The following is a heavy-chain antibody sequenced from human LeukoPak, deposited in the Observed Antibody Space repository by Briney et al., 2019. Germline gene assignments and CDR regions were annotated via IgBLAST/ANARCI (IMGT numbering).Heavy chain of an antibody. J-gene: IGHJ4*02. CDR3: AILIDYGPGRLGY. CDR1: GYTFTNYD. D-gene: IGHD3-10*01. Sequence: ASVKVSCKASGYTFTNYDITWVRQATGQGLEWMGWMNPNGGNTGYAQKFQGRLTMTRNTSISTAYMELNSLRSEDTAVYYCAILIDYGPGRLGYWGQGTLVTVSS. CDR2: MNPNGGNT. V-gene: IGHV1-8*01.